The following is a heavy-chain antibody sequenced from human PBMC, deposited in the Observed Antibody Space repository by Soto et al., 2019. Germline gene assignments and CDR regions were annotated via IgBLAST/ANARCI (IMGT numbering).Heavy chain of an antibody. J-gene: IGHJ3*02. V-gene: IGHV5-51*01. CDR2: IYPGDSDT. Sequence: PGESLKISCKGSGYSFTIYWIGWVLQMPWKGLEWMGIIYPGDSDTRYSPSFQGQVTISADKSISTAYLQWSSLKASDTAMYYCARQTYYYGSGSYGNAFDIWGQGTMVTVSS. CDR3: ARQTYYYGSGSYGNAFDI. CDR1: GYSFTIYW. D-gene: IGHD3-10*01.